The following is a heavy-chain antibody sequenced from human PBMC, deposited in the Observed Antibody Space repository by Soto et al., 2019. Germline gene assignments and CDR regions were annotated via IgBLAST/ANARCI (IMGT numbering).Heavy chain of an antibody. J-gene: IGHJ4*02. CDR3: ARQRRGYSYGSLY. CDR1: GGSISSSSYY. D-gene: IGHD5-18*01. CDR2: IYYSGST. Sequence: PSETLSLTCTVSGGSISSSSYYWGWIRQPPGKGLEWIGSIYYSGSTYYNPSLKSRVTISVHTSKNQFSLKLSSVTAADTAVYYCARQRRGYSYGSLYWGQGTLVTVSS. V-gene: IGHV4-39*01.